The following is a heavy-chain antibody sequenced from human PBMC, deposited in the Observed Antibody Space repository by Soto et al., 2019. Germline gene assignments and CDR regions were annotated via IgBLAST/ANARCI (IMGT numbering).Heavy chain of an antibody. CDR1: GGSFSGYY. CDR3: ATGRRITIFRVVTAPGGMDV. V-gene: IGHV4-34*01. Sequence: PSETLSLTCAVYGGSFSGYYWSWIRQPPGKGLEWIGEINHSGSTNYNPSLKSRVTISVDTSKNQFSLKLNSVTAADTAVYYCATGRRITIFRVVTAPGGMDVLGQGTTVTVSS. CDR2: INHSGST. J-gene: IGHJ6*02. D-gene: IGHD3-3*01.